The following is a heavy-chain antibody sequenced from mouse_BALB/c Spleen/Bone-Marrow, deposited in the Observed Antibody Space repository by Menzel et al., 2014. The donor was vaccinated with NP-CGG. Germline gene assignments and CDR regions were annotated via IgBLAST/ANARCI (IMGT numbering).Heavy chain of an antibody. V-gene: IGHV1-54*01. J-gene: IGHJ4*01. D-gene: IGHD4-1*01. CDR2: INPGSGGT. Sequence: VQRVESGAELVRPGTSVKVSCKASGYAFTNYLIEWVKQRPGRGLEWIGVINPGSGGTDYNEKFKDKATLTADKSSSTAYMQLSSLTSDDSAVYFCARCLTRTSPMDYWGQGTSVTVSS. CDR1: GYAFTNYL. CDR3: ARCLTRTSPMDY.